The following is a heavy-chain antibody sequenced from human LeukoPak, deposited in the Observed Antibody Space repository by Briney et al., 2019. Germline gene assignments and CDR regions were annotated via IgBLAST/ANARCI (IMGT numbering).Heavy chain of an antibody. D-gene: IGHD6-13*01. CDR3: ASGVHSSSWYGEYFDY. CDR1: SGSISTSNYY. V-gene: IGHV4-39*01. Sequence: SETLSLTCTVSSGSISTSNYYWGWVRQPPGKALEWIGNIFYSGSTYYSPSLKSRVTISVDTSKNQFSLKLSSVTAADTAVYYCASGVHSSSWYGEYFDYWGQGTLVTVSS. CDR2: IFYSGST. J-gene: IGHJ4*02.